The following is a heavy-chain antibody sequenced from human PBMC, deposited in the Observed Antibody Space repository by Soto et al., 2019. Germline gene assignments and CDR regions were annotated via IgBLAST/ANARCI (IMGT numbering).Heavy chain of an antibody. Sequence: SVKVSCKASGGTFSSYAISWVGQAPGQGLQWMGGIIPIFGTANYAQKFQGRVTITADESTSTAYMELGSLRSEDTAVYYCARGSSGPLDYWGQGTLVTVSS. CDR1: GGTFSSYA. V-gene: IGHV1-69*13. CDR3: ARGSSGPLDY. CDR2: IIPIFGTA. J-gene: IGHJ4*02. D-gene: IGHD6-19*01.